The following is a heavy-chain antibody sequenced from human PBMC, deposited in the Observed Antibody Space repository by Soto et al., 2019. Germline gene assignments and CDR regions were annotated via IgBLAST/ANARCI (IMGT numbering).Heavy chain of an antibody. CDR2: INSDGSST. J-gene: IGHJ6*02. CDR1: GFTFSSYW. V-gene: IGHV3-74*01. Sequence: EVQLVESGGGLVQPGGSLRLSCAASGFTFSSYWIHWVRQTPGKGLVWVSRINSDGSSTSYADSVKGRFTISRDNAKNTVYLQMNSLRAEDTAVYYCASPYMYSSGLYFYGMDVWGQGTTVTVSS. D-gene: IGHD6-19*01. CDR3: ASPYMYSSGLYFYGMDV.